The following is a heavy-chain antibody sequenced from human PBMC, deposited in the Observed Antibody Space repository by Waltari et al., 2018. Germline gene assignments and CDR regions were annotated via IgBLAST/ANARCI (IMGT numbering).Heavy chain of an antibody. Sequence: EVQLVESGGGLIQPGGSLRLSCAASGFIVSSNYMSWVRQAPVKGLEWVSFIYSDGRAYYADSVRGRFTISRDNSKNTLYLQMNSLRADDTAVYYCARGSYFDYWGQGTLVTVSS. CDR3: ARGSYFDY. J-gene: IGHJ4*02. CDR2: IYSDGRA. V-gene: IGHV3-53*01. CDR1: GFIVSSNY.